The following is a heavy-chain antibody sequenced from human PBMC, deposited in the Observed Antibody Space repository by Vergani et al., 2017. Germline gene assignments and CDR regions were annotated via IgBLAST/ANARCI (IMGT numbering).Heavy chain of an antibody. CDR1: GFTFSSYA. V-gene: IGHV3-23*01. Sequence: EVQLLESGGGLVQPGGSLRLSCAASGFTFSSYAMSWVRLAPGKGLEWVSAISGSGGSTYYADSVKGRFTISRDNSKNTLYLQMNSLRAEDTAVYYCAKLADYYGSGSYRNWFDPWGQGTLVTVSS. D-gene: IGHD3-10*01. J-gene: IGHJ5*02. CDR3: AKLADYYGSGSYRNWFDP. CDR2: ISGSGGST.